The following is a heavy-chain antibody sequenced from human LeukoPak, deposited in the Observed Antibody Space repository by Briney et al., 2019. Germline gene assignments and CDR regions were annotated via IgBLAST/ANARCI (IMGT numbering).Heavy chain of an antibody. CDR2: MNPNSGNT. D-gene: IGHD2-15*01. J-gene: IGHJ4*02. CDR3: ARGLRVRSVAAANYYFDY. CDR1: GDTFTSYD. V-gene: IGHV1-8*03. Sequence: GASVNDSCKASGDTFTSYDINWVRQATGQGLEWMGWMNPNSGNTGYAQKFQGRVTITRNTSISTAYMELSSLRSEDTAVYYCARGLRVRSVAAANYYFDYWGQGTLVTVSS.